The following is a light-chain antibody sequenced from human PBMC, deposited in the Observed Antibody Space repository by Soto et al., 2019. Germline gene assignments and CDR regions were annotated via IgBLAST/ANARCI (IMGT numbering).Light chain of an antibody. J-gene: IGLJ1*01. CDR3: QVWASTAEFFV. V-gene: IGLV3-21*02. CDR2: DDS. CDR1: NIGRKS. Sequence: SYELTQPPSVSVAPGQTARIACGGNNIGRKSVHWYQERPGQAPVLVVYDDSDRPSGIPERFSGSNFGNTATLTISRVEAGDEADYYCQVWASTAEFFVFGSGTKVTVL.